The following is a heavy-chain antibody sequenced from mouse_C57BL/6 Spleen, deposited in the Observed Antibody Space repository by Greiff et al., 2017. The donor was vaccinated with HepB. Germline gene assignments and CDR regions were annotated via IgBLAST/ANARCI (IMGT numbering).Heavy chain of an antibody. D-gene: IGHD1-1*01. J-gene: IGHJ1*03. Sequence: QVQLKQSGAELVKPGASVKISCKASGYAFSSYWMNWVKQRPGKGLEWIGQIYPGDGDTNYNGKFKGKATLTADKSSSTAYMQLSSLTSEDSAVYFCARIGYYYGSSYGDWYFDVWGTGTTVTVSS. V-gene: IGHV1-80*01. CDR1: GYAFSSYW. CDR3: ARIGYYYGSSYGDWYFDV. CDR2: IYPGDGDT.